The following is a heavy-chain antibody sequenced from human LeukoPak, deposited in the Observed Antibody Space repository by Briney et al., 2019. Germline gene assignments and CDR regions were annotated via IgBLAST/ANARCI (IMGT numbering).Heavy chain of an antibody. V-gene: IGHV1-18*01. CDR3: ARDIAVAGTGDAFDI. CDR2: ISAYNGNT. J-gene: IGHJ3*02. Sequence: GASVKVSCKASGGTFSSYAISWVRQAPGQGLEWMGWISAYNGNTNYAQKLQGRVTMTTDTSTSTAYMELRSLRSDDTAVYYCARDIAVAGTGDAFDIWGQGTMVTVSS. D-gene: IGHD6-19*01. CDR1: GGTFSSYA.